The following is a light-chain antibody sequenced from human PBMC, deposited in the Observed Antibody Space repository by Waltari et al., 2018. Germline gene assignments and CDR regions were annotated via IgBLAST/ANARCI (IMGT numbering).Light chain of an antibody. J-gene: IGLJ1*01. CDR1: SSNIGNEY. CDR3: GTWDTSLTAHV. CDR2: NTY. V-gene: IGLV1-51*01. Sequence: QSVLTQPPSVSATPGQKVTISCTARSSNIGNEYVFWYQQVPGTAPKLLIYNTYQRPSGIPDRFSGSKSGTSATLDITGLQTTDEAHYYCGTWDTSLTAHVFGTGTEVTVL.